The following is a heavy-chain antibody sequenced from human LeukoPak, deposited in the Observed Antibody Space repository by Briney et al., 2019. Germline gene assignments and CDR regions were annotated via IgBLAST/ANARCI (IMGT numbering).Heavy chain of an antibody. CDR3: ARGSYDILTGPPGY. V-gene: IGHV4-31*03. D-gene: IGHD3-9*01. J-gene: IGHJ4*02. CDR2: IYYSGGT. Sequence: PSQTLSLTCTVSGGSISSGGYYWSWIRQHPGKGLEWIGYIYYSGGTYYNPSLKSRVTISVDTSKNQFSLKLSSVTAADTAVYYCARGSYDILTGPPGYWGQGTLVTVSS. CDR1: GGSISSGGYY.